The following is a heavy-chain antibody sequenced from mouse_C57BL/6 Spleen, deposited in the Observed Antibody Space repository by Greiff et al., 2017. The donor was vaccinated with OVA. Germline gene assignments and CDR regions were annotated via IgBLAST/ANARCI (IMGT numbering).Heavy chain of an antibody. J-gene: IGHJ1*03. D-gene: IGHD3-3*01. Sequence: EVKLQESGGDLVKPGGSLKLSCAASGFTFSSYGMSWVRQTPDKRLEWVATISSGGSYTYYPDSVKGRFTISRDNAKNTLYLQMSSLKSEDTAMYYCARRGDVGYFDVWGTGTTVTVSS. CDR2: ISSGGSYT. V-gene: IGHV5-6*02. CDR3: ARRGDVGYFDV. CDR1: GFTFSSYG.